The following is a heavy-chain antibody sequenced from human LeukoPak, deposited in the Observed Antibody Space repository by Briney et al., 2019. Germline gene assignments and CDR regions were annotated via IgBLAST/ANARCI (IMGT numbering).Heavy chain of an antibody. Sequence: SETLSLTCTVSSGSISSYYWSWIRQPAGKGLEWIGRIYTSGSTNYNPSLKSRVTMSVDTSKNQFSLKLSSVTAADTAVYYCASLGEYYYDSSGYHSGSAIWGQGTLVTVSS. V-gene: IGHV4-4*07. J-gene: IGHJ1*01. CDR2: IYTSGST. CDR3: ASLGEYYYDSSGYHSGSAI. D-gene: IGHD3-22*01. CDR1: SGSISSYY.